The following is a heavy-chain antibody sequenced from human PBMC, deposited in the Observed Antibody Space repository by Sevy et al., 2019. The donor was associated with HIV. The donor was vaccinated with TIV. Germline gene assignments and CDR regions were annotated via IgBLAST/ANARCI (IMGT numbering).Heavy chain of an antibody. D-gene: IGHD6-13*01. CDR1: GFTLNNYR. J-gene: IGHJ4*02. Sequence: GGSLRLSCAASGFTLNNYRMNWVRQAPGKGLEWVDNIKQDGSVKYYVNSVKGRFTISRDNARNLVFLQMNSLRVEDTALYYCVRAIAADGSFWGQGTLVTVSS. V-gene: IGHV3-7*01. CDR3: VRAIAADGSF. CDR2: IKQDGSVK.